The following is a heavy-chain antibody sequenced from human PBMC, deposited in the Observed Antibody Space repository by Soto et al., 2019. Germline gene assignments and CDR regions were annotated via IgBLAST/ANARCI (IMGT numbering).Heavy chain of an antibody. CDR1: GGSISSGGYS. Sequence: SETLSLTCAVSGGSISSGGYSWSWIRQPPGKGLEWIGYIYHSGSTYYNPSLKSRVTISVDRSKNQFSLKLSSVTAADTAVYYCARARAGEVDYWGQGTLVTVSS. V-gene: IGHV4-30-2*01. CDR2: IYHSGST. D-gene: IGHD7-27*01. CDR3: ARARAGEVDY. J-gene: IGHJ4*02.